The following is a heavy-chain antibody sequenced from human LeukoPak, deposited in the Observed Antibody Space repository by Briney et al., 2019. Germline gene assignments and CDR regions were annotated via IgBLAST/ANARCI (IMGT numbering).Heavy chain of an antibody. Sequence: WVRQPPGKGLEWIGSIYYSGSTYYNPSLKSRVTISVDTSKNQFSLKLSSVTAADTAVYYCARHRGKYSPHDAFDIWGQGTMVTVSS. J-gene: IGHJ3*02. V-gene: IGHV4-39*01. CDR3: ARHRGKYSPHDAFDI. CDR2: IYYSGST. D-gene: IGHD5-18*01.